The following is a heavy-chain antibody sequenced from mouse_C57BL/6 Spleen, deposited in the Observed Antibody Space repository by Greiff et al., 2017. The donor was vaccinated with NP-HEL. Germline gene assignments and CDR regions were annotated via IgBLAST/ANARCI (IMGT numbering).Heavy chain of an antibody. Sequence: VKLVESGPGLVQPSQSLSITCTVSGFSLTSYGVHWVRQSPGKGLEWLGVIWSGGSTDYNAAFISRLSISKDNSKSQVFFKMNSLQADDTAIYYCARNPFITTVVATNFDYWGQGTTLTVSS. D-gene: IGHD1-1*01. CDR2: IWSGGST. CDR3: ARNPFITTVVATNFDY. CDR1: GFSLTSYG. V-gene: IGHV2-2*01. J-gene: IGHJ2*01.